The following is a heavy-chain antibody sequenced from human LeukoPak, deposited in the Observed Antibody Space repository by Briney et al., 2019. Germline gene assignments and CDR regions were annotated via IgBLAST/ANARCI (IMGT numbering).Heavy chain of an antibody. CDR1: GFTFSSYS. CDR3: ARGIYDDAFDI. V-gene: IGHV3-48*04. D-gene: IGHD3-16*01. Sequence: AGGSLRFSVAASGFTFSSYSMTWVRQAPGKGLEWVSYISSSSSTIYYADSVKGRFTISKDNAKNSLYLQMNSLRAEDTAVYYCARGIYDDAFDIWGQGTMVTVSS. CDR2: ISSSSSTI. J-gene: IGHJ3*02.